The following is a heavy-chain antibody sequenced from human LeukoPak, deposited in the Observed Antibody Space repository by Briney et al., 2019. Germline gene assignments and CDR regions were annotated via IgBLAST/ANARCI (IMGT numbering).Heavy chain of an antibody. CDR3: ARDAYYYDSSGYDYFDY. CDR1: GFTFSSYW. D-gene: IGHD3-22*01. V-gene: IGHV3-7*01. CDR2: IKQDGSEE. J-gene: IGHJ4*02. Sequence: GGSLRLSCAASGFTFSSYWMSWVRQAPGKGLEWVANIKQDGSEEYYVDSVKGRFTISRDNAKNSLYLQMNSLRAEDTAVYYCARDAYYYDSSGYDYFDYWGQGTLVTVSS.